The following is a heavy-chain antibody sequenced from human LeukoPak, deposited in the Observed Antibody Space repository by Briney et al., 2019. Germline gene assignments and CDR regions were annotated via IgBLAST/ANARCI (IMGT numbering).Heavy chain of an antibody. CDR1: GFTFSSYA. V-gene: IGHV3-20*04. Sequence: GGSLRLSCAASGFTFSSYAMSWVRQAPGKGLEWVSGINWNGGSTGYADSVKGRFTISRDNAKNSLYLQMNSLRAEDTALYYCARGLSYYDSSGYGGRFDYWGQGTLVTVSS. CDR3: ARGLSYYDSSGYGGRFDY. J-gene: IGHJ4*02. CDR2: INWNGGST. D-gene: IGHD3-22*01.